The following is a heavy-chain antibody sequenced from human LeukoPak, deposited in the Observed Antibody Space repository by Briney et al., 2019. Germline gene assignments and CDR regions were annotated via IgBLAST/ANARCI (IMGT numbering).Heavy chain of an antibody. D-gene: IGHD4-23*01. CDR1: GFTVSSNY. J-gene: IGHJ5*01. Sequence: GGSLRLSCAASGFTVSSNYMNWVRQAPGKGLEWVSVIDSGDRTYYADSVKGRFTISRDNAKNSLYLQMNSLRAEDTAVYYCARDNGGFDSWGQGTLVTVSS. CDR2: IDSGDRT. V-gene: IGHV3-66*01. CDR3: ARDNGGFDS.